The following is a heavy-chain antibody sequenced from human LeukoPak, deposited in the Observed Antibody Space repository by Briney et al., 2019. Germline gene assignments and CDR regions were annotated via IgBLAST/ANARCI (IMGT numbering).Heavy chain of an antibody. V-gene: IGHV4-59*12. CDR2: IYYSGST. J-gene: IGHJ5*02. CDR1: GGSISSYY. Sequence: SETLSLTCTVSGGSISSYYWSWIRQPPGKGLEWIGYIYYSGSTNYNPSLKSRVTISVDTSKNQFSLKLSSVTAADTAVYYCTRDLGYYYGSANWFDPWGQGTLVTVSS. D-gene: IGHD3-10*01. CDR3: TRDLGYYYGSANWFDP.